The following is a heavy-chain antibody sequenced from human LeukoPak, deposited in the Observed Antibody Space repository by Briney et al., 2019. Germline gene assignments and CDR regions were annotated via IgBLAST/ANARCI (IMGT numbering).Heavy chain of an antibody. CDR3: ARAGWEIAAAGRNWFDP. CDR1: GGSISSSSYY. Sequence: SETLSLACTVSGGSISSSSYYWGWIRQPPGKGLEWFGSIYYSGSTYYNPSLKSRVTISVDTSKNQFSLKLSSVTAADTAVYYCARAGWEIAAAGRNWFDPWGQGTLVTVSS. D-gene: IGHD6-13*01. J-gene: IGHJ5*02. CDR2: IYYSGST. V-gene: IGHV4-39*07.